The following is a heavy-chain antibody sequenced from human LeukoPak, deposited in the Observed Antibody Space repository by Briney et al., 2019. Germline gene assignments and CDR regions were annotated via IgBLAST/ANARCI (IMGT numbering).Heavy chain of an antibody. J-gene: IGHJ6*02. CDR3: ARERSHDYYYYGMDV. CDR1: GGSISSYY. V-gene: IGHV4-59*01. CDR2: IYYSGST. Sequence: PSETLSLTCTVYGGSISSYYWSWIRQPPGKGLEWIGYIYYSGSTNYNPSLKSRVTISVDTSKNQFSLKLSSVTAADTAVYYCARERSHDYYYYGMDVWGQGTTVTVSS.